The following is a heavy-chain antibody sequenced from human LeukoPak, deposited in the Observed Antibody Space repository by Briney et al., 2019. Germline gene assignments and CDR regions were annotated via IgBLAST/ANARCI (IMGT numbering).Heavy chain of an antibody. D-gene: IGHD3-22*01. J-gene: IGHJ6*02. CDR2: INHSGST. Sequence: PSETLSLTCAVYGGSFSGYYWSWIRQPPGKGLEWIGEINHSGSTNYNPSLKSRVTISVDTSKNQFSLKLSSVTAADTAVYYCARGNYYDSSGYYHYRYYYYGMDVWGQGTTVTVS. CDR1: GGSFSGYY. CDR3: ARGNYYDSSGYYHYRYYYYGMDV. V-gene: IGHV4-34*01.